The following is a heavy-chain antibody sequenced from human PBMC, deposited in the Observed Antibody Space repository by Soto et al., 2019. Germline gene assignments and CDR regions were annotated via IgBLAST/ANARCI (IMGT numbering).Heavy chain of an antibody. CDR1: GASIRSGAYY. CDR3: ARIEMASIK. V-gene: IGHV4-31*03. CDR2: IYYTGST. Sequence: PSETLSLTCSVSGASIRSGAYYWSWLRQSPGKGLEWIGHIYYTGSTFYSPSLKSRLTISLDTSKNQFSLDLRSVTAADTAMYYCARIEMASIKWGRGTLVTVSS. J-gene: IGHJ4*02.